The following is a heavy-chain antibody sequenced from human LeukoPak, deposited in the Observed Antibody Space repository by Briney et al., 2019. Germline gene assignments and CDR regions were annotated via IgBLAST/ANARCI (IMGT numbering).Heavy chain of an antibody. V-gene: IGHV1-18*01. CDR3: ARDRGIAVAGGTSEY. D-gene: IGHD6-19*01. J-gene: IGHJ4*02. CDR2: ISAYNGNT. Sequence: ASVKVSCKASGYTFTSYGISWVRQAPGQGLEWMGWISAYNGNTNYAQKLQGRVTMTTDTSTSTAYMELSSLRSDDTAVYYCARDRGIAVAGGTSEYWGQGTLVTVSS. CDR1: GYTFTSYG.